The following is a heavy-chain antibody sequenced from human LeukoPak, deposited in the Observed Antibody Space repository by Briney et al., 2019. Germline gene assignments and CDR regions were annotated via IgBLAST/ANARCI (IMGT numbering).Heavy chain of an antibody. CDR3: ARSPTAPDYGDY. D-gene: IGHD4/OR15-4a*01. CDR1: GFTFSSYW. CDR2: INSDGSST. V-gene: IGHV3-74*01. J-gene: IGHJ4*02. Sequence: PRGSLRLSCAASGFTFSSYWMHWVRRAPGKGLVWVSRINSDGSSTSYADSVKGRFTISRDNAKNTLYLQMNSLRAEDTAVYYCARSPTAPDYGDYWGQGTLVTVSS.